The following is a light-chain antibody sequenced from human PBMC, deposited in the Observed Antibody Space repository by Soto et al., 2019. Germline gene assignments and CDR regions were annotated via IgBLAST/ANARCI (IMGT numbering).Light chain of an antibody. Sequence: SYELTQPPSVSVSPGQTANITCSGDKLGDKYASWYQQKPGQSPVLVIYQDFRRPSGIPELFSGSNSGDTATLTISGTQAMDDAEYYCLVWASSSVVFGGGTKLTVL. J-gene: IGLJ2*01. V-gene: IGLV3-1*01. CDR2: QDF. CDR3: LVWASSSVV. CDR1: KLGDKY.